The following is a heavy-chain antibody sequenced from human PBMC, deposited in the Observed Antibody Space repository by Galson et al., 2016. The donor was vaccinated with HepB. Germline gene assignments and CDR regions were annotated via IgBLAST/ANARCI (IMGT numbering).Heavy chain of an antibody. CDR3: AREDPSDSIGAFDI. CDR1: GFTFSSYG. CDR2: IWYDVSNK. V-gene: IGHV3-33*08. J-gene: IGHJ3*02. D-gene: IGHD2-21*02. Sequence: SLRLSCATSGFTFSSYGMHWVRQAPGKGLEWVAVIWYDVSNKYYADSVKGRFTISRDNSKNTLYLQMDSLSAEDTALYFCAREDPSDSIGAFDIWGQGTMVTVSS.